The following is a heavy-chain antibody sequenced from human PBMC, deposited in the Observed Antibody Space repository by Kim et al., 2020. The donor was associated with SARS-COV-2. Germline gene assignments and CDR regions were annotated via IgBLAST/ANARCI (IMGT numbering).Heavy chain of an antibody. Sequence: SETLSLTCTVSGGSISSGGYYWSWIRQHPGKGLEWIGYIYYSGSTYYNPSLKSRVTISVDTSKNQFSLKLSSVTAADTAVYYCARKRKGRCSSTSCDLWGRGTLVTVSS. CDR3: ARKRKGRCSSTSCDL. CDR1: GGSISSGGYY. CDR2: IYYSGST. V-gene: IGHV4-31*03. J-gene: IGHJ2*01. D-gene: IGHD2-2*01.